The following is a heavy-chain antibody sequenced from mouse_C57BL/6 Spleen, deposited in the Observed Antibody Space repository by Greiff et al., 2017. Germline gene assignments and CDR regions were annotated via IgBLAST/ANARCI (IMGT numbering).Heavy chain of an antibody. Sequence: QVQLQQPGAELVRPGSSVKLSCKASGYTFTSYWMDWVKQRPGQGLEWIGNIYPSDSETHYNQKFKDKATLTVDKSPSTAYMQLSSLTSEDSAVYYCARGGYDYYWGQGTTLTVSS. CDR1: GYTFTSYW. D-gene: IGHD2-2*01. V-gene: IGHV1-61*01. J-gene: IGHJ2*01. CDR2: IYPSDSET. CDR3: ARGGYDYY.